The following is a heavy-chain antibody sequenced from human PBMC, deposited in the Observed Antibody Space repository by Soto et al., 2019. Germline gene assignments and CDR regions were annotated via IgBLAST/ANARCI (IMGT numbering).Heavy chain of an antibody. D-gene: IGHD1-1*01. V-gene: IGHV3-30*18. Sequence: QVQLVESGGGVVQPGRSLRLSCAASGFTFSSYGMHWVRQAPGKGLEWVAVISYDGSNKYYADSVKGRFTISRDNSKNTLYLQMNSLRAEDTAVYYCAKGWERNWNRFDYWGQGTLVTVSS. CDR3: AKGWERNWNRFDY. CDR2: ISYDGSNK. CDR1: GFTFSSYG. J-gene: IGHJ4*02.